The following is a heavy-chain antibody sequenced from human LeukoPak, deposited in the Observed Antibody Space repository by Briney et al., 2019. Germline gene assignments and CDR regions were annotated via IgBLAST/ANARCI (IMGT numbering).Heavy chain of an antibody. D-gene: IGHD1-1*01. Sequence: GGSLRLSCAASGFTFSSYAMSWVRQAPGKGLEWVSAISGSGGTAYYADSVKGRFTISRDNSKNSLYLQMNSLKVDDTAVYYCASLGNWGQGTLVTVSS. CDR2: ISGSGGTA. V-gene: IGHV3-23*01. J-gene: IGHJ4*02. CDR1: GFTFSSYA. CDR3: ASLGN.